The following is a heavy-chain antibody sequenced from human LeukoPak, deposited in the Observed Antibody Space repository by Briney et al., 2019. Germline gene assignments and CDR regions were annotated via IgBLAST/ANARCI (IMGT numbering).Heavy chain of an antibody. CDR2: ISSSSSAI. V-gene: IGHV3-48*02. CDR1: GFTFGSYG. J-gene: IGHJ6*03. D-gene: IGHD4-17*01. Sequence: GGSPRLSCAASGFTFGSYGMDWVRQAPGKGLEWVSYISSSSSAIYYADSVKGRFTISRDNAKNSLYLQMNGLRDEDTAVYNCAREMTTADGYYYYYMDVWGKGTTVTVSS. CDR3: AREMTTADGYYYYYMDV.